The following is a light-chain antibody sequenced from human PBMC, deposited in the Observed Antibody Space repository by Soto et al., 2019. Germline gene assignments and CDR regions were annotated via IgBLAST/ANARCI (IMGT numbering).Light chain of an antibody. Sequence: QSALTQPASVSGSPGQSITISCTGTSSDVGGYNYVSWYQQHPGKVPKLMIYDVSNRHSGVSNRFSGSKSGDTASLTISGLQAEDEADYYCSSYTSSSTLVVFGGGTKLTVL. CDR2: DVS. CDR1: SSDVGGYNY. J-gene: IGLJ2*01. CDR3: SSYTSSSTLVV. V-gene: IGLV2-14*03.